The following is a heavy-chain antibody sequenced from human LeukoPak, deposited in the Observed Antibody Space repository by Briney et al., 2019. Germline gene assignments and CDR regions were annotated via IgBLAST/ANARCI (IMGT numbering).Heavy chain of an antibody. J-gene: IGHJ6*03. Sequence: GGSLRLSCAASGLTFSSYGMHWVRRAPGKWLEWVAFIRYDGSNKYYADSVKGRFTISRDNSKNTLYLQMNSLRAEDTAVYYCAKAAEWLLAYCYYYMDVWGKGTTVTVSS. CDR2: IRYDGSNK. CDR1: GLTFSSYG. V-gene: IGHV3-30*02. CDR3: AKAAEWLLAYCYYYMDV. D-gene: IGHD3-3*01.